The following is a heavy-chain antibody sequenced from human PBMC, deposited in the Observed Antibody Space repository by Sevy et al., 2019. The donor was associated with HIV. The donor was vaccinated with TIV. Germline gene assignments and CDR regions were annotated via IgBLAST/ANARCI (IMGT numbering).Heavy chain of an antibody. Sequence: GGSLRLSCAASGFTFSNYWMHWVRQAPGKGLVWVSRINSDGSRITYADSVKGRFTISRDNGKNMLYLQMNSLRAEDTAVYYCARGGGYDYFDYWGQRTLVTVSS. CDR3: ARGGGYDYFDY. J-gene: IGHJ4*02. CDR2: INSDGSRI. D-gene: IGHD5-12*01. CDR1: GFTFSNYW. V-gene: IGHV3-74*01.